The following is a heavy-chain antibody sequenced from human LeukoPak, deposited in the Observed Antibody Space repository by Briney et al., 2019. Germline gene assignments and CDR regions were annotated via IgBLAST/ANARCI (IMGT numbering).Heavy chain of an antibody. CDR2: IYYSGST. J-gene: IGHJ4*02. CDR3: ARVRDSSGYYLDY. Sequence: SETLSLTCTVSGGSISSSNYYWDWIRQPPGKGLEWIGNIYYSGSTYYNPSLKSRVTISVDTSKNQFSLKLSSVTAADTAVYYCARVRDSSGYYLDYWGQGTLVTVSS. D-gene: IGHD3-22*01. CDR1: GGSISSSNYY. V-gene: IGHV4-39*07.